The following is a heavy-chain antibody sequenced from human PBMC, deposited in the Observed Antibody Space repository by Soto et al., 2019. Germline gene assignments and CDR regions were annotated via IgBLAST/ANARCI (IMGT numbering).Heavy chain of an antibody. J-gene: IGHJ6*02. V-gene: IGHV3-21*01. Sequence: NPGGSLRLSCAASGVTFSSFSMTWVRQAPGKGLEWVSSISSSSSYIYYADSVKGRFTISRDNAKNSLYLQMNSLRAGDTAVYYCARERGYCSSTSCSPLYGMGVWGQGTTVTVSS. CDR3: ARERGYCSSTSCSPLYGMGV. D-gene: IGHD2-2*01. CDR1: GVTFSSFS. CDR2: ISSSSSYI.